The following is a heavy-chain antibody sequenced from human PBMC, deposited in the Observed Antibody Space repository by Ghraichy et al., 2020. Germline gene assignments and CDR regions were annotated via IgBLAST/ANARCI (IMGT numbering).Heavy chain of an antibody. D-gene: IGHD2-15*01. Sequence: GGSLRLSCAASGFTFSTYAMTWVRQTPAKGLEWVSSISGTGGSAYYAESVKGRFTISRDNSKNTLYLQMNSLRAEDTAVYYCAKDSRYCSGGSCYPTYNCDYWGQGTLVTVSS. V-gene: IGHV3-23*01. J-gene: IGHJ4*02. CDR2: ISGTGGSA. CDR1: GFTFSTYA. CDR3: AKDSRYCSGGSCYPTYNCDY.